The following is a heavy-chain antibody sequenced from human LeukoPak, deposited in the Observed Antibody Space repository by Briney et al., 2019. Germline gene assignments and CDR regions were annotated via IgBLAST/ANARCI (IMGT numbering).Heavy chain of an antibody. V-gene: IGHV3-23*01. CDR2: ITSTGGDT. J-gene: IGHJ4*02. CDR1: GFHFSRYG. Sequence: GSLRLSLAASGFHFSRYGFTLVRQASGKGLEWVSAITSTGGDTYYAASVKGRFTISRDNSENTLYLQMNSLRAEDTALYYCARGPISGIYGYWGQGTLVTVSS. D-gene: IGHD3-10*01. CDR3: ARGPISGIYGY.